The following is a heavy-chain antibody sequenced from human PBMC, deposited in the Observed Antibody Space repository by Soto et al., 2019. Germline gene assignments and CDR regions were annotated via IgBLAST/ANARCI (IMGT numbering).Heavy chain of an antibody. D-gene: IGHD1-26*01. CDR1: GYTFTGYY. V-gene: IGHV1-2*02. Sequence: ASVKVSCKASGYTFTGYYVHWVRQAPGQGLEWMGWINPNSGDTYLAQRFQGRVTMNRDTSVGTAYMELRGLTSDDTAEYYCAKGGAIVAAGTRVYLYNAMDVWGQGTTVTVSS. J-gene: IGHJ6*02. CDR3: AKGGAIVAAGTRVYLYNAMDV. CDR2: INPNSGDT.